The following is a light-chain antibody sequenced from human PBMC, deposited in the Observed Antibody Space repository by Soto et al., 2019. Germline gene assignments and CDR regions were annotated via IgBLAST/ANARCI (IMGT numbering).Light chain of an antibody. V-gene: IGKV1-8*01. CDR1: QGISSY. CDR2: AAS. CDR3: QQYYSYPRT. Sequence: AIRMTQSPSSFSASTGDRVTITCRASQGISSYLAWYQQKPGKAPKLLIYAASTLQSGVPSRFSGSGSGTDFTLTISCLQSEDFATYDCQQYYSYPRTFGQGTKGEIK. J-gene: IGKJ1*01.